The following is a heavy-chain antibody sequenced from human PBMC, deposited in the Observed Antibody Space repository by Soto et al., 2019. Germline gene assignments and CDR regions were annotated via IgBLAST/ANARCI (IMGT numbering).Heavy chain of an antibody. CDR1: GGTFSSYA. D-gene: IGHD1-1*01. CDR2: IIPIFGTA. Sequence: GASVKVSCKAPGGTFSSYAISWVRQAPGQGLEWMGGIIPIFGTANYAQKFQGRVTITADESTSTAYMELSSLRSEDTAVYYCARETGTPLGWFDPWGQGTLVTVSS. J-gene: IGHJ5*02. CDR3: ARETGTPLGWFDP. V-gene: IGHV1-69*13.